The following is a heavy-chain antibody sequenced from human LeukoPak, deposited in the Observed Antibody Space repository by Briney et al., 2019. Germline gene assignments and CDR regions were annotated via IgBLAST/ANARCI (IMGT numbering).Heavy chain of an antibody. CDR1: GFTFSSYA. CDR2: IYTSGST. D-gene: IGHD5-18*01. CDR3: ARDVDTAFNWFDP. J-gene: IGHJ5*02. Sequence: GSLRLSCAASGFTFSSYAMSWVRQAPGKGLEWIGRIYTSGSTNYNPSLKSRVTMSVDTSKNQFSLKLSSVTAADTAVYYCARDVDTAFNWFDPWGQGTLVTVSS. V-gene: IGHV4-59*10.